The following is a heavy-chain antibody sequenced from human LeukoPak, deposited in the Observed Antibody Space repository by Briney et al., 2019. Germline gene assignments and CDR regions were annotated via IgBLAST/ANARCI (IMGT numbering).Heavy chain of an antibody. V-gene: IGHV4-61*01. Sequence: SETLSLTCTVSGGSVSRGSDYWSWIRQPPGKGLEWIGYIYYSGSTNYNPSLKSRVTISVDTSKNQFSLKLSSVTAADTAVYYCARGGTNQLSQAFDIWGQGTMVTVSS. D-gene: IGHD2-2*01. CDR3: ARGGTNQLSQAFDI. J-gene: IGHJ3*02. CDR2: IYYSGST. CDR1: GGSVSRGSDY.